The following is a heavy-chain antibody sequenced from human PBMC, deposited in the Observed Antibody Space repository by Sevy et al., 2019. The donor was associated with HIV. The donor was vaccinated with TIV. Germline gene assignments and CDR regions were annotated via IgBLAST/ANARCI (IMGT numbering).Heavy chain of an antibody. Sequence: GGSLRLSCAASGFTFSNAWMSWVRQAPGKGLEWVGRIKSKTDGGTTDYAAPVKGRFTISRDDSKNTMYLQMNSLKTDDTAVYYCTTDIGGSYSNYVWFDPWGQGTLVTVSS. CDR1: GFTFSNAW. J-gene: IGHJ5*02. CDR3: TTDIGGSYSNYVWFDP. CDR2: IKSKTDGGTT. D-gene: IGHD4-4*01. V-gene: IGHV3-15*01.